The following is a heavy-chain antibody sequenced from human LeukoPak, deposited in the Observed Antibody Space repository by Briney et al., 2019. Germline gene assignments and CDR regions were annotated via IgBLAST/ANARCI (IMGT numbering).Heavy chain of an antibody. Sequence: GGSLRLSCAASGFTFSTYWMHWVRQAPGKGLEWVSYISSSSTIYYADSVKGRFTISRDNAKNSLYLQMNSLRDEDTAVYFCARVGPGYWGQGTLVTVSS. V-gene: IGHV3-48*02. J-gene: IGHJ4*02. D-gene: IGHD3-16*01. CDR1: GFTFSTYW. CDR3: ARVGPGY. CDR2: ISSSSTI.